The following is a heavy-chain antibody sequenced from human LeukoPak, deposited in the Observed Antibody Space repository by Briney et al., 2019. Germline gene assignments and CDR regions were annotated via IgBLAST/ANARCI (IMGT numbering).Heavy chain of an antibody. CDR1: GGSIISSDYH. Sequence: PSETLSLTCTVSGGSIISSDYHWGWVRQPPGKGLEWIGTISYSGTTHSNPSVKSRVTISIDKSKNQFFLNLSSVTAADTAVYYCAGLVGRYSSGLYYYYFDYWGQGTLVTVSS. D-gene: IGHD3-22*01. V-gene: IGHV4-39*07. J-gene: IGHJ4*02. CDR2: ISYSGTT. CDR3: AGLVGRYSSGLYYYYFDY.